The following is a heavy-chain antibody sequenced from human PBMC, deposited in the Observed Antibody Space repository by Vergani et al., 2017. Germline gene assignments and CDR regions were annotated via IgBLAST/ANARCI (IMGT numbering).Heavy chain of an antibody. CDR3: TRHWAGVAANNWFDP. V-gene: IGHV4-39*01. CDR1: TDSVSNTFYY. D-gene: IGHD2-15*01. CDR2: IYYSGST. Sequence: QVQLQESGPGLVKPSETLSLTCTVSTDSVSNTFYYWGWIRQTPGKGLEWIGRIYYSGSTYYNPSLESRVTMSVDTSKSQFSLKLSAVTAADTAVYYCTRHWAGVAANNWFDPWGQGAMVTVSS. J-gene: IGHJ5*02.